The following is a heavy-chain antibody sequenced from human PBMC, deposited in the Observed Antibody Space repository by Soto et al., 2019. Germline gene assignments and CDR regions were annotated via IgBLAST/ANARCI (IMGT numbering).Heavy chain of an antibody. J-gene: IGHJ4*02. CDR3: TRGSNNHFSRSKWAFDQ. Sequence: GGSLRLSCSASGFTFSTYGMHWVRQAPGKGLEWVGVISYYGSTTYFADYVKGRFTISRDNSQNTLFLQMSVLRAVDTALYYFTRGSNNHFSRSKWAFDQWGQGTLVTVSS. CDR2: ISYYGSTT. D-gene: IGHD1-26*01. CDR1: GFTFSTYG. V-gene: IGHV3-30*03.